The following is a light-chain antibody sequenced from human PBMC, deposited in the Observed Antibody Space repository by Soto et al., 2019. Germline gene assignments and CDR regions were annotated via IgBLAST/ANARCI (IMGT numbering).Light chain of an antibody. CDR1: QSVLYSPNNKHY. CDR3: HQYHSAPPT. V-gene: IGKV4-1*01. Sequence: DIVMTPSPDSLAVSLGERATINCKSSQSVLYSPNNKHYLAWYQQKPGQPPRLLVYWASTRESGVPDRFSGSGSGTDFTLTISSLQAEDAAVYYCHQYHSAPPTFGQGTKVEIK. J-gene: IGKJ1*01. CDR2: WAS.